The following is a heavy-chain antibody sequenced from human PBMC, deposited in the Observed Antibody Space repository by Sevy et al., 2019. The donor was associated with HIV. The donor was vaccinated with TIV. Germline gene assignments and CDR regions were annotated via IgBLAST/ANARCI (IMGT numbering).Heavy chain of an antibody. V-gene: IGHV4-39*01. D-gene: IGHD1-1*01. CDR3: AKLETVYYYGMDV. J-gene: IGHJ6*02. Sequence: SETLSRTCNVSGGSISSSYYWGWIRQPPGKGLEWIGSIYYTGSTYYKTSLKNRITVTVDRSKNQLSLMLTTVTAADTAVYYCAKLETVYYYGMDVWGQGIMVTVSS. CDR1: GGSISSSYY. CDR2: IYYTGST.